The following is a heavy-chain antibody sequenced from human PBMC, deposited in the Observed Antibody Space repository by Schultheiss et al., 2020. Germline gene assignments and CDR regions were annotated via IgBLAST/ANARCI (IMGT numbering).Heavy chain of an antibody. Sequence: GESLKISCKGSGYSFTSYWIGWVRQMPGKGLEWMGIIYPGDSDTRYSPSFQGQVTISADKSISTAYLQWSSLKASDTAMYYCARQEVATALNWGAFDYWGQGTLVTGSS. D-gene: IGHD5-12*01. CDR2: IYPGDSDT. CDR1: GYSFTSYW. J-gene: IGHJ4*02. V-gene: IGHV5-51*01. CDR3: ARQEVATALNWGAFDY.